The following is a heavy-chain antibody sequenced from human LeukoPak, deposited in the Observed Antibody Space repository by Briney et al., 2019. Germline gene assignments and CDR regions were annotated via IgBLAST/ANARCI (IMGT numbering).Heavy chain of an antibody. CDR3: ARGSYGSGSYYLDY. V-gene: IGHV3-33*01. CDR1: GFTFSSYG. D-gene: IGHD3-10*01. J-gene: IGHJ4*02. CDR2: IWYDGSNK. Sequence: GRSLRLSCAASGFTFSSYGMHWVRQAPGKGLEWVAVIWYDGSNKYYADSVKGRFTISRDNSKNTLYLQMNSLRAEDTAVYYCARGSYGSGSYYLDYWGQGTLVTVSS.